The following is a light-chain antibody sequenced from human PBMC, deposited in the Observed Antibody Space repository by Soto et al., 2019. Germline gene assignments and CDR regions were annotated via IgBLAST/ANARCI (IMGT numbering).Light chain of an antibody. CDR2: TTN. CDR3: LLYYGGAHLV. CDR1: TGAVTSGNY. V-gene: IGLV7-43*01. J-gene: IGLJ3*02. Sequence: QAVVTQEPSLTVSPGATVTLTCASSTGAVTSGNYASWFQQFPGQPPRTLIYTTNNRHSWTPARFSGSLLGGRAALTLSGAKPEDEADYYCLLYYGGAHLVFGGGTQLTVL.